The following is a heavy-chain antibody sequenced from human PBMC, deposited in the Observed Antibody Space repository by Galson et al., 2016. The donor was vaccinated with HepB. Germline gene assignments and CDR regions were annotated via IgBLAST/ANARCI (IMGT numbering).Heavy chain of an antibody. D-gene: IGHD3-10*01. CDR2: MSKDGSSK. CDR3: ARDETGWGVYLYYGMDV. CDR1: GFIFNNYA. V-gene: IGHV3-30-3*01. J-gene: IGHJ6*02. Sequence: SLRLSCAASGFIFNNYAMHWVRQAPGKGLEWVAVMSKDGSSKYYADSVKGRFTISRDNSKNTLELQMNSLRAEDTAVYYCARDETGWGVYLYYGMDVWGQGTTVTVSS.